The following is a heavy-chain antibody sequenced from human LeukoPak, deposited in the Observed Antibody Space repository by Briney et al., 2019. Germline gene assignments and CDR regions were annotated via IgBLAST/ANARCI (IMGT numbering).Heavy chain of an antibody. Sequence: GGSLRLSCAASGFIVSDNYMSWVRQAPGKGLEWVSVIYSGGTTYYADSVKGRFTISRDNSKNTLYLQMNSLRAEDTAVYYCARDHRPLIAAAGIIDYWGQGTLVTVSS. CDR2: IYSGGTT. CDR3: ARDHRPLIAAAGIIDY. CDR1: GFIVSDNY. D-gene: IGHD6-13*01. J-gene: IGHJ4*02. V-gene: IGHV3-53*01.